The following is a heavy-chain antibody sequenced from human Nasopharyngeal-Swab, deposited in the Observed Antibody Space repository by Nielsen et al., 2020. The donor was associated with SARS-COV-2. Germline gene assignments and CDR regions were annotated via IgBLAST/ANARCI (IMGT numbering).Heavy chain of an antibody. CDR1: GFTFADYA. V-gene: IGHV3-9*01. D-gene: IGHD4-23*01. CDR3: ANGGGNSGWYFDL. Sequence: GGSLRLSCAASGFTFADYAMHWVRQAPGKGLEWVSGISWNSGSIGYADSVKGRFTISRDNAKNSLYLQMNSLRAEDTALYYCANGGGNSGWYFDLWGRGTLVTVSS. CDR2: ISWNSGSI. J-gene: IGHJ2*01.